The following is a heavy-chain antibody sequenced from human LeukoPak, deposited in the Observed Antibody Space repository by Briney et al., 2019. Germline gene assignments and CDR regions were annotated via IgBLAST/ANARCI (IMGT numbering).Heavy chain of an antibody. CDR1: GGTFSSYA. J-gene: IGHJ4*02. V-gene: IGHV1-69*13. Sequence: PVKVSCKASGGTFSSYAISWVRQAPGQGLEWMGGIIPIFGTADYAQKFQGRVTITADESTSTAYMELSSLRSEDTAVYYCARGITMVREGFDYWGQGTLVTVPS. CDR3: ARGITMVREGFDY. CDR2: IIPIFGTA. D-gene: IGHD3-10*01.